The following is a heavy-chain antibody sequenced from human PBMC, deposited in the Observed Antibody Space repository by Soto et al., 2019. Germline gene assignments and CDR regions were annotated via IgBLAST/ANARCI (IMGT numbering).Heavy chain of an antibody. J-gene: IGHJ6*02. V-gene: IGHV4-31*03. D-gene: IGHD3-10*01. CDR3: ARVPGDRIYYGMDV. Sequence: PSETLSLTCTVSGGSISSGGYYWSWIRQHPGKGLEWIGYIYYSGSTYYNPSLKSRVTISVDTSKNQFSLKLSSVTAADTAVYYCARVPGDRIYYGMDVWGQGTRVTVSS. CDR1: GGSISSGGYY. CDR2: IYYSGST.